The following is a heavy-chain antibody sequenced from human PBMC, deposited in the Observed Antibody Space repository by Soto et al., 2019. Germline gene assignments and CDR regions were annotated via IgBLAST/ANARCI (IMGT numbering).Heavy chain of an antibody. CDR3: ARHVYGSGSYYFHYYYYGMDV. V-gene: IGHV4-39*01. J-gene: IGHJ6*02. D-gene: IGHD3-10*01. Sequence: SETLSLTCTVSGGSISSSSYYWGWIRQPPGKGLEWIGSIYYSGSTYYNPSLKSRVTISVDTSKNQFSLKLSSVTAADTAVYYCARHVYGSGSYYFHYYYYGMDVWGQGTTVT. CDR1: GGSISSSSYY. CDR2: IYYSGST.